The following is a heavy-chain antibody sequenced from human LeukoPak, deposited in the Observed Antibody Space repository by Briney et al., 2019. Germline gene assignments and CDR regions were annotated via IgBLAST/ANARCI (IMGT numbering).Heavy chain of an antibody. CDR1: KFTFSSYW. V-gene: IGHV3-9*03. J-gene: IGHJ4*02. D-gene: IGHD2-2*01. CDR2: ISWNSGSI. CDR3: ARSTKKGFDY. Sequence: AGGSLRLSCAASKFTFSSYWMHWVRQAPGKGLEWVSGISWNSGSIGYADSVEGRFTISRDNAKNSLYLQMNSLRAEDMALYYCARSTKKGFDYWGQGTLVTVSS.